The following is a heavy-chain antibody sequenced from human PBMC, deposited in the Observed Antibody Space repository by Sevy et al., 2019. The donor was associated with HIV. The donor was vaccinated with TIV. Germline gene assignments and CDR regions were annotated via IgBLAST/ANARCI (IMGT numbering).Heavy chain of an antibody. J-gene: IGHJ6*03. CDR3: AGDGLNCSGGSCYSVLYYMDV. D-gene: IGHD2-15*01. Sequence: ASVKVSCKASGGTFSSYAISWVRQAPGQGLEWMGGIIPIFGTANYAQKFQGRVTITADKSTSTAYMELSSLRSEDTAGYYCAGDGLNCSGGSCYSVLYYMDVWGKGTTVTVSS. CDR2: IIPIFGTA. CDR1: GGTFSSYA. V-gene: IGHV1-69*06.